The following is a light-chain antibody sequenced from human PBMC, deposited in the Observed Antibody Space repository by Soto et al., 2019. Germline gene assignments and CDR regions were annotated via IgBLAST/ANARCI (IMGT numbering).Light chain of an antibody. CDR1: QGIDSN. CDR2: AAF. CDR3: QQLNTYPRT. J-gene: IGKJ2*01. Sequence: DIQLTQSPSFLSESVGERVIITCRASQGIDSNLAWYQQKPGQAPKLLIYAAFSLQSEVPSRFSGSGSGTEFTLTITSLQPEDFATYYCQQLNTYPRTFGQGTKLDIK. V-gene: IGKV1-9*01.